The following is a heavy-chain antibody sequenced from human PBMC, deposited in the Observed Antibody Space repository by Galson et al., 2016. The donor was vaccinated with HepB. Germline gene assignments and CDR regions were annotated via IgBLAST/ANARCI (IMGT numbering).Heavy chain of an antibody. D-gene: IGHD6-19*01. J-gene: IGHJ5*02. Sequence: SETLSLTCGVHGGSFTAYYWSWIRQAPGKGLEWFGEMNHSGSANYNPPLRSRVTMSVDRSRNQFSLKLSSVTAADTAVYYCARSTYSSGWYSGWFDLWGQGIVVTVSS. CDR3: ARSTYSSGWYSGWFDL. CDR2: MNHSGSA. V-gene: IGHV4-34*01. CDR1: GGSFTAYY.